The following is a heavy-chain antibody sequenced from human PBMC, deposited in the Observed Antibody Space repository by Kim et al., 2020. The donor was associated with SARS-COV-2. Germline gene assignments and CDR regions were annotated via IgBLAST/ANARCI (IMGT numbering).Heavy chain of an antibody. CDR1: GYSFTSYW. CDR3: ARQPDEAYCGGDCYEYYFDY. Sequence: GESLKISCKGSGYSFTSYWIGWVRQMPGKGLEWMGIIYPGDSDTRYSPSFQGQVTISADKSISTAYLQWSSLKASDTAMYYCARQPDEAYCGGDCYEYYFDYWGQGTLVTVSS. V-gene: IGHV5-51*01. D-gene: IGHD2-21*02. CDR2: IYPGDSDT. J-gene: IGHJ4*02.